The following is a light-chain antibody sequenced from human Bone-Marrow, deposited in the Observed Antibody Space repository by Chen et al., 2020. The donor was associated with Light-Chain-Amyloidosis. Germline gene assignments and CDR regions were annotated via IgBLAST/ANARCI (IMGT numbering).Light chain of an antibody. CDR3: SSYTITNTLV. Sequence: QSALTQPASVSGSPGQSITISCTGTRSDVGGDNHVSWYQQHPDKAPKLMIYEVTNRPSWVPDRFNDSKSDNTASLTISGLQTEDEADYFCSSYTITNTLVFGSGTRVTVL. J-gene: IGLJ1*01. CDR2: EVT. CDR1: RSDVGGDNH. V-gene: IGLV2-14*01.